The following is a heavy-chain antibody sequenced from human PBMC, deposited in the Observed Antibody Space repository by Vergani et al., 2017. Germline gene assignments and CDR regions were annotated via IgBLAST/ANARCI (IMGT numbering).Heavy chain of an antibody. CDR2: IIPIFGTA. Sequence: QVQLVQSGAEVKKPGASVKVSCKASGGTFSSYAISWVRQAPGQGLEWMGGIIPIFGTANYAQKFQGRVTITADESTSTAYMELSSLIAEDTAVYYCATADVDYYDSSGYYYGNFDYWGQGTLVTVSS. CDR1: GGTFSSYA. D-gene: IGHD3-22*01. J-gene: IGHJ4*02. V-gene: IGHV1-69*01. CDR3: ATADVDYYDSSGYYYGNFDY.